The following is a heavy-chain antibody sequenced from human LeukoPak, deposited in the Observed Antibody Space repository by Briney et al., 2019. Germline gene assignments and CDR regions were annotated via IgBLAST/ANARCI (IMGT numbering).Heavy chain of an antibody. D-gene: IGHD2-2*01. V-gene: IGHV4-34*01. CDR3: ARDLCSSTSCYGALNWFDP. CDR2: INHSGST. Sequence: SETLSLTCAVYGGSFSAYYWSWIRQPPGKGLEWIGEINHSGSTNYNPSLKSRVTISVDTSKNQFSLKLSSVTAADTAVYYCARDLCSSTSCYGALNWFDPWGQGTLVTVSS. J-gene: IGHJ5*02. CDR1: GGSFSAYY.